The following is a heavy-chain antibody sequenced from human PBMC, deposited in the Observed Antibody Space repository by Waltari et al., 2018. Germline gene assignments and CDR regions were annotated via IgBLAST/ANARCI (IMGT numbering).Heavy chain of an antibody. V-gene: IGHV4-39*01. CDR2: MSYSGAT. J-gene: IGHJ3*01. CDR3: ATYIGASLGTAAFDV. Sequence: QVQVQESGPGLVKPSETLSLTCSVSGVSITSNRHYWGWIRQPPGQGLEWNGTMSYSGATYASPSLKSRVTISRDTSENQLSLKLGSVTAADTAVYYCATYIGASLGTAAFDVWGQGTTVTVSS. D-gene: IGHD5-12*01. CDR1: GVSITSNRHY.